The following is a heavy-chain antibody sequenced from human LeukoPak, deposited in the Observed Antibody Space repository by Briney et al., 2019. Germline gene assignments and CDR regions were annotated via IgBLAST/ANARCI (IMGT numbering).Heavy chain of an antibody. CDR2: ISGSGGST. V-gene: IGHV3-23*01. CDR1: GVTFSSYA. J-gene: IGHJ5*02. D-gene: IGHD2-2*01. Sequence: GGSPRLSCAASGVTFSSYAMSWVRQAPGEGLEWGSAISGSGGSTYYADSVKGRFTISRDNSKNTLYLQMNSLRAEDTAVYYCAKDHIVVVPENGHTGFDPWGQGTLVTVSS. CDR3: AKDHIVVVPENGHTGFDP.